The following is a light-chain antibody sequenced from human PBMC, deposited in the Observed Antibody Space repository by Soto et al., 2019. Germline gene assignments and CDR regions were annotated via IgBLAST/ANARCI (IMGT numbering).Light chain of an antibody. CDR1: QSVASN. Sequence: IVMTQSPGTLSVSPADRATLSCRASQSVASNLAWYRQKPGKAPRLLIYDASNRATGIPARSSGSGSGTDFTLNISSLEPEDFAVYYCQQRRNWPPLITCGQGTRLEIK. J-gene: IGKJ5*01. CDR3: QQRRNWPPLIT. CDR2: DAS. V-gene: IGKV3-11*01.